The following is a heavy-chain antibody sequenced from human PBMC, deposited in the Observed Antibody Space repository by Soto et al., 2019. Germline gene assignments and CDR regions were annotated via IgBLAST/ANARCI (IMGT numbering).Heavy chain of an antibody. CDR1: GFTFSSYA. CDR2: ISYDGSNK. CDR3: ARDAGRDYYNSSGYLGLGSRSDAFDI. V-gene: IGHV3-30-3*01. D-gene: IGHD3-22*01. Sequence: PGGSLRLSCAASGFTFSSYAMHWVRQAPGKGLEWVAVISYDGSNKYYADSVKGRFTISRDNSKNTLYLQMNSLRAEDTAVYYCARDAGRDYYNSSGYLGLGSRSDAFDIWGQGTMVTVSS. J-gene: IGHJ3*02.